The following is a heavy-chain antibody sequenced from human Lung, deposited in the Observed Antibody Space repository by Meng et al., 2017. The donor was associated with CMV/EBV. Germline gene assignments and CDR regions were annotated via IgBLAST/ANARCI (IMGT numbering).Heavy chain of an antibody. Sequence: ASVXVSXKASGYTFTSYDINWVRQATGQGLEWMGWMNPNSGNTGYAQKFQGRVTITRNTSISTAYMELSSLRSEDTAVYYCARAFIVVVPAAIGSPYGMDVWXQGTXVTVSS. V-gene: IGHV1-8*03. CDR1: GYTFTSYD. CDR2: MNPNSGNT. J-gene: IGHJ6*02. D-gene: IGHD2-2*01. CDR3: ARAFIVVVPAAIGSPYGMDV.